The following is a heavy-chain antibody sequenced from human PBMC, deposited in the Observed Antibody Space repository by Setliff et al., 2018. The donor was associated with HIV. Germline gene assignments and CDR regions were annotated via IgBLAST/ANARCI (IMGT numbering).Heavy chain of an antibody. Sequence: GESLKISCETSGYSFTTHWIGWVRQMPGKGLEWMGIIHPADSNTRYSPSFQGQVTISVDKSITTAYLQWSSLKASDTAMYYCASAITVAAGRSHSYYAMDVWGHGTTVTVSS. CDR2: IHPADSNT. D-gene: IGHD1-20*01. V-gene: IGHV5-51*06. J-gene: IGHJ6*02. CDR1: GYSFTTHW. CDR3: ASAITVAAGRSHSYYAMDV.